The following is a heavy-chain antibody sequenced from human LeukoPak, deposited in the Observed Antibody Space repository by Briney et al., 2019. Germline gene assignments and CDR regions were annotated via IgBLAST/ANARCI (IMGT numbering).Heavy chain of an antibody. CDR3: VRGVGYTLLS. D-gene: IGHD1-1*01. J-gene: IGHJ5*02. Sequence: PGGSLRLSCADSGLTFGTSAMHWARQAPGKGLEWVAVVSFDGSNEKYADSVRGRFTISRDNSKKMLYLQMNSLSREDTAVYYCVRGVGYTLLSWGQGTLVTVSS. V-gene: IGHV3-30-3*01. CDR1: GLTFGTSA. CDR2: VSFDGSNE.